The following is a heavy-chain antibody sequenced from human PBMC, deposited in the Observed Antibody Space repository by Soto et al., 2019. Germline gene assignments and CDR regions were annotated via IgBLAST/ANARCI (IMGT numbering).Heavy chain of an antibody. CDR1: GFTFSSYA. J-gene: IGHJ4*02. CDR2: ISYDGSNK. V-gene: IGHV3-30-3*01. CDR3: ASLIITPFQPVEEDY. D-gene: IGHD3-22*01. Sequence: GGSLRLSCAASGFTFSSYAMHWVRQAPGKGLEWVAVISYDGSNKYYADSVKGRFTISRDNSKNTLYLQMNSLRAEDTAVYYCASLIITPFQPVEEDYWGQGTLVTVSS.